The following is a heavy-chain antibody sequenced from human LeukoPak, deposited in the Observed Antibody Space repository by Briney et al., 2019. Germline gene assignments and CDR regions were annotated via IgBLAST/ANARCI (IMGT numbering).Heavy chain of an antibody. CDR3: AKDPLEFYSSSWYPPNMGTDY. Sequence: PGGSLRLSCAASGFTFSSYAMSWVRQAPGKGLEWVSAISGSGGSTYYADSVKGRFTISRDNSKNTLYLQMNSLRAEDTAVYYCAKDPLEFYSSSWYPPNMGTDYWGQGTLVTVSS. CDR2: ISGSGGST. V-gene: IGHV3-23*01. J-gene: IGHJ4*02. CDR1: GFTFSSYA. D-gene: IGHD6-13*01.